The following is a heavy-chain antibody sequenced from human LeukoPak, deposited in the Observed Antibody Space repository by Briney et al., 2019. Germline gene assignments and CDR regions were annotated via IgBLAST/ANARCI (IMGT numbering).Heavy chain of an antibody. D-gene: IGHD1-26*01. V-gene: IGHV3-53*01. CDR1: GFTVSSNY. CDR3: ARDGSYGAFDI. J-gene: IGHJ3*02. CDR2: IYSGGST. Sequence: GGSLRLSCAASGFTVSSNYMSWVRQAPGKGLEWVSVIYSGGSTYYADSVKGRFTISRDNSKNTLYLRMNSLRAEDTAVYYCARDGSYGAFDIWGQGAMVTVSS.